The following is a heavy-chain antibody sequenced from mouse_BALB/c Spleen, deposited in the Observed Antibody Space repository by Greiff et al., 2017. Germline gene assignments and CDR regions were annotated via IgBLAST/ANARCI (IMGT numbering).Heavy chain of an antibody. V-gene: IGHV6-6*02. CDR2: IRLKSNNYAT. Sequence: EVKLEESGGGLVQPGGSMKLSCVASGFTFSNYWMNWVRQSPEKGLEWVAEIRLKSNNYATHYAESVKGRFTISRDDSKSSVYLQMNNLRAEDTGIYYCTRHYYDYPYAMDYWGQGTSVTVSS. CDR1: GFTFSNYW. D-gene: IGHD2-4*01. CDR3: TRHYYDYPYAMDY. J-gene: IGHJ4*01.